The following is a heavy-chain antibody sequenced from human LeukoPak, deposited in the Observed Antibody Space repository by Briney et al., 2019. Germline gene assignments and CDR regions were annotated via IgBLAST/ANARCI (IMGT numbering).Heavy chain of an antibody. CDR3: ARAIYSRFWRDHFDY. CDR2: INAGNGNT. CDR1: GYTFTSYA. V-gene: IGHV1-3*01. Sequence: GASVKVSCKASGYTFTSYAMHWVRQAPGQRLEWMGWINAGNGNTKYSQKFQGRVTITRDTSASTAYMELSSLRSEDTAVYYCARAIYSRFWRDHFDYWGQGTLVTVSS. D-gene: IGHD3-3*01. J-gene: IGHJ4*02.